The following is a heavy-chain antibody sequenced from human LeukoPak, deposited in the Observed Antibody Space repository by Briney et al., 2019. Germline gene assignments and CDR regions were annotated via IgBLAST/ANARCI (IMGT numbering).Heavy chain of an antibody. CDR2: IIPILGIA. Sequence: SVKVSCKASGGTFSSYAITWVRQAPGQGLEWMGRIIPILGIANYAQKFQGRATITADKSTSTAYMDLSSLRAEDTAVYYCAKARGTYYFDYWGQGTLVTVSS. V-gene: IGHV1-69*04. J-gene: IGHJ4*02. CDR3: AKARGTYYFDY. D-gene: IGHD1-26*01. CDR1: GGTFSSYA.